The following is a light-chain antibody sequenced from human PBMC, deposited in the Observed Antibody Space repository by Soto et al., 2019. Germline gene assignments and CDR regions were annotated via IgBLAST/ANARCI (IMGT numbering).Light chain of an antibody. Sequence: DIQMTQSPSTLSASVGDRVTITCRASQSISTSLAWYQQKPGKAPKVLIYKASSLESGVPSRFSGSGSGTEFTLTISSLQPDDVATYYCQPCDSYWTFGQGTKVEIK. V-gene: IGKV1-5*03. CDR3: QPCDSYWT. CDR2: KAS. CDR1: QSISTS. J-gene: IGKJ1*01.